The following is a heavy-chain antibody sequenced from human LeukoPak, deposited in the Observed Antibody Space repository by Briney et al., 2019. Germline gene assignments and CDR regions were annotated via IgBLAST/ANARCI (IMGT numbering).Heavy chain of an antibody. J-gene: IGHJ4*02. CDR2: IYYSGST. CDR3: ARSGITMVRGGYFDY. CDR1: GGSISSSRYY. V-gene: IGHV4-39*07. Sequence: AETLSLTCTASGGSISSSRYYWGWIRRPPGKGLEGIGSIYYSGSTYYNPSLKSRVTISVDTSKNQFSMKVSSVTAADTAVYYSARSGITMVRGGYFDYWGQGTLVTVSS. D-gene: IGHD3-10*01.